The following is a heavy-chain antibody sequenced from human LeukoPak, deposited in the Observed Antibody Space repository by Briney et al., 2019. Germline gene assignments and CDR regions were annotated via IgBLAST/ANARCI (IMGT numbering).Heavy chain of an antibody. CDR1: GLTLSNLW. J-gene: IGHJ4*02. V-gene: IGHV3-74*01. D-gene: IGHD3-16*01. CDR3: ATQGGY. Sequence: PGWSLRLSCVASGLTLSNLWMHWVRQVPGQGLVWVSRLSPDGSKTRYADFVKGRSIISRDNAKNTVYLQLTTLGVDDTAIYYCATQGGYWGQGTLVAVSS. CDR2: LSPDGSKT.